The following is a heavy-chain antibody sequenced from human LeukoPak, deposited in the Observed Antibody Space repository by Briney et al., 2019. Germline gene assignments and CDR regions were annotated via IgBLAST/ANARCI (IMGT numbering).Heavy chain of an antibody. CDR3: TTVGPLLYYYDSSGYYYYFDY. D-gene: IGHD3-22*01. J-gene: IGHJ4*02. CDR1: GFTFSSYD. CDR2: IGTVADT. V-gene: IGHV3-13*01. Sequence: GGSLRLSCAGSGFTFSSYDMHWVRQVTGKGLEWVSAIGTVADTYYPDSVKGRFTISRENAKNSLYLQMNSLRVGDTAVYYCTTVGPLLYYYDSSGYYYYFDYWGQGTLVTVSS.